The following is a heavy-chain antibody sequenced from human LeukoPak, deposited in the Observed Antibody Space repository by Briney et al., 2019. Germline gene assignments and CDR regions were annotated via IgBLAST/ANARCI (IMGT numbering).Heavy chain of an antibody. V-gene: IGHV3-9*01. D-gene: IGHD1-1*01. J-gene: IGHJ4*02. CDR3: AKDFGTTSGD. Sequence: PGGSLRLSCAASGFTFDDYAVHWVRQAPGKGLEWVSGISWNSGSIGYADSVKGRFTISRDNAKNSLYLQMNSLRAEDTALYYCAKDFGTTSGDWGQGTLVTVSS. CDR1: GFTFDDYA. CDR2: ISWNSGSI.